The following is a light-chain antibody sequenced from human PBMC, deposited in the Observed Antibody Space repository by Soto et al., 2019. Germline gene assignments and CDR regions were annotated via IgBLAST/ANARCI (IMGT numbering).Light chain of an antibody. CDR2: GAS. Sequence: EIVRTQSPATLSVSPGERATLSCRASQSVSSSLAWYQQKPGQSPRLLIYGASTRAAGIPARFSGSGSGTEFTLTISSLQSEDFAVYYCQQFNNWPQTFGQGTKVDIK. CDR1: QSVSSS. J-gene: IGKJ1*01. CDR3: QQFNNWPQT. V-gene: IGKV3-15*01.